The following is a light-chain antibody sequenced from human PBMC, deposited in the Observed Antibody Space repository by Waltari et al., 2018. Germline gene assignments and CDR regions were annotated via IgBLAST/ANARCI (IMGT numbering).Light chain of an antibody. CDR2: KAT. CDR1: SGSLSTTSY. V-gene: IGLV8-61*01. CDR3: ALYMGSGIWV. Sequence: QTVVTQEPSVSESPGGAVTLTCALSSGSLSTTSYATWYQQTPGQAPCTLVDKATARSSGVPARFSCSILGNTAALTITGAQADDESDYYCALYMGSGIWVFGGGTRLTVL. J-gene: IGLJ3*02.